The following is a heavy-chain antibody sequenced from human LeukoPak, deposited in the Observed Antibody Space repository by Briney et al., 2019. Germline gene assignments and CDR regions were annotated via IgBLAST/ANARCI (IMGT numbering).Heavy chain of an antibody. D-gene: IGHD3-16*02. Sequence: PSETLSLTCTVSGGSISSSTYYWGWIRQPPGKGLEWVANIKQDGSEKYYVDSVKGRFTISRDNAKKSLYLQMNSLRGEDTAVYYCASAPGGGSYRRDYMDVWGKGTTVTVSS. CDR1: GGSISSSTYY. V-gene: IGHV3-7*01. J-gene: IGHJ6*03. CDR2: IKQDGSEK. CDR3: ASAPGGGSYRRDYMDV.